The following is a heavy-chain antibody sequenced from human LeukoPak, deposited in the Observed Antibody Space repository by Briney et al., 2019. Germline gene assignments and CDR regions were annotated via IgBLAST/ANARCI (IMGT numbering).Heavy chain of an antibody. CDR1: GFTFSSYG. CDR2: ISYDGSNK. J-gene: IGHJ4*02. V-gene: IGHV3-30*03. Sequence: GGSLRLSCAASGFTFSSYGMHWVRQAPGKGLEWVAVISYDGSNKYYADSVKGRFTISRDNSKNTLYLQMNSLRAEDTAVYYCASPGYSSGWGVVTHFDYWGQGTLVTVSS. CDR3: ASPGYSSGWGVVTHFDY. D-gene: IGHD6-25*01.